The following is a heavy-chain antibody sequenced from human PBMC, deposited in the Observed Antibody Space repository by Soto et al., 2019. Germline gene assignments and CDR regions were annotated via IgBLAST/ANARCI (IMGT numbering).Heavy chain of an antibody. Sequence: VQLLESGGGLVQPGGSLRVSCAASGFTFSNYAMSWVRQAQGKGLEWVSTIGGSDDKTYYAASVKGRFTISRDNSRNTLYLQMYSLRAEDTAVYYCVKDWTGKNCPCMDVWCQGTTVTVSS. CDR2: IGGSDDKT. CDR1: GFTFSNYA. V-gene: IGHV3-23*01. J-gene: IGHJ6*01. D-gene: IGHD2-8*02. CDR3: VKDWTGKNCPCMDV.